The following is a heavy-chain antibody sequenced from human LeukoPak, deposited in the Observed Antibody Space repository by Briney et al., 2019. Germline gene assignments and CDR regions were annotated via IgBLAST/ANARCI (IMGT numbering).Heavy chain of an antibody. CDR1: GGSLSSYY. Sequence: SETLSLTCPVSGGSLSSYYWSWIRQPPGKGLEWIGYIYYSGSTNYNPSLKSRVTISVDTSKNQFSLKLSSVTAADTAVYYCARDPGPWGQGTTVTVSS. CDR3: ARDPGP. V-gene: IGHV4-59*01. J-gene: IGHJ6*02. CDR2: IYYSGST.